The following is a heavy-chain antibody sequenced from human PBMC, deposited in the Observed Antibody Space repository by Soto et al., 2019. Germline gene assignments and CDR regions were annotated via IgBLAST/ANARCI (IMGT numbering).Heavy chain of an antibody. CDR3: TRDPYGGSRYYFDS. CDR1: GFSFSNYA. CDR2: IWYDGSNK. Sequence: VGSLRLSCAASGFSFSNYAMHWVRQAPGKGLEWVAVIWYDGSNKYYADSVKGRFAVFKDNSQTTVYLQMNSLRAEDTAVYYCTRDPYGGSRYYFDSWGQGTLVTVSS. J-gene: IGHJ4*02. V-gene: IGHV3-33*01. D-gene: IGHD1-26*01.